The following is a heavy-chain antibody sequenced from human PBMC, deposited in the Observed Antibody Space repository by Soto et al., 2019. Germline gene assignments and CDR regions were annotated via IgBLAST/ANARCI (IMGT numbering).Heavy chain of an antibody. D-gene: IGHD6-19*01. J-gene: IGHJ4*02. V-gene: IGHV1-18*01. CDR2: TTTYTRNT. Sequence: QVQLVQSGAEVKKPGASVKVSCTTSGYGFTAYGITWVRQAPGQGFEWMGRTTTYTRNTKYAQKVQGRVTMTTDTSTSTAYMELRSLRFDDTAVYYCASDNGQWLVGWGQGTLVTVSS. CDR1: GYGFTAYG. CDR3: ASDNGQWLVG.